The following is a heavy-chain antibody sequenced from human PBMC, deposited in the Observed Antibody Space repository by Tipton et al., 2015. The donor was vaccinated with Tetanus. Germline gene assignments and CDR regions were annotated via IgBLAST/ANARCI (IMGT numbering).Heavy chain of an antibody. CDR2: SWYDGTDQ. J-gene: IGHJ4*02. D-gene: IGHD2-15*01. CDR1: GFIFGGYG. V-gene: IGHV3-33*01. Sequence: SGFIFGGYGIHWVRQAPGKGLEWVAVSWYDGTDQYYADSVKGRFTLSRDNSKNTLYLEMNSLRAEDTALYYCAREADCSGGSCFSGDFDNWGQGTQVTVSS. CDR3: AREADCSGGSCFSGDFDN.